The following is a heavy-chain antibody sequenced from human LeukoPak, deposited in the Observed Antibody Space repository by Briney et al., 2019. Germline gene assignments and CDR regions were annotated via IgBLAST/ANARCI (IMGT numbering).Heavy chain of an antibody. CDR3: ARGGKGAGYFQH. J-gene: IGHJ1*01. V-gene: IGHV4-59*01. CDR1: GGSISSYY. D-gene: IGHD3-16*01. CDR2: IYYSGST. Sequence: SSETLSLTCTVSGGSISSYYWSWIRQPPGKGLEWIGYIYYSGSTNYNPSLKSRVTISVDTSKNQFSLKLSSVTAADTAVYYCARGGKGAGYFQHWGQGTLVTVSS.